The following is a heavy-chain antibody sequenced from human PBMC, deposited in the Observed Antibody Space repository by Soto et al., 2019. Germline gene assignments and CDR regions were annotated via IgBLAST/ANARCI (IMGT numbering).Heavy chain of an antibody. CDR1: GGSISSGGYY. V-gene: IGHV4-31*03. CDR3: ARGYRGYSGYDY. Sequence: QVQLQESGPGLVKPSQTLSLTCTVSGGSISSGGYYWSWIRQHPGKGLEWIGYIYYSGSTYYNPSLMSRVTISVDTSKNQFSLKLSSVTAADTAVYYCARGYRGYSGYDYWGQGTLVTVSS. J-gene: IGHJ4*02. CDR2: IYYSGST. D-gene: IGHD5-12*01.